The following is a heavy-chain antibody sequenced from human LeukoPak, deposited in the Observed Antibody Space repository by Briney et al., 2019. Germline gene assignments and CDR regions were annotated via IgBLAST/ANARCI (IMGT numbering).Heavy chain of an antibody. V-gene: IGHV3-23*01. J-gene: IGHJ4*02. CDR3: AESDYGGN. CDR2: ISGSGGRT. Sequence: GGSLRLSCAASGFTFSSYAMSWVRQAPGKGLEWVSAISGSGGRTNYADSVKGRFTISRDISKNTLCLQMNSLRAEDTAVYYCAESDYGGNWGQGTLVTVSS. CDR1: GFTFSSYA. D-gene: IGHD4-23*01.